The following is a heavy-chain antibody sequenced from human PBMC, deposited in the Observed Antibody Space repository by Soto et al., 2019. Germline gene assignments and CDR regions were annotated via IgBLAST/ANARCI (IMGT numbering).Heavy chain of an antibody. CDR3: ASSTGYSSSWYGFACFDY. Sequence: SVKVSCKASGGTFSSYAISWVRQAPGQGLEWMGGIIPIFGTANYAQKFQGRVTITADESTSTAYMELSSLRSEDTAVYYCASSTGYSSSWYGFACFDYWGQGTLVTVSS. J-gene: IGHJ4*02. CDR2: IIPIFGTA. CDR1: GGTFSSYA. V-gene: IGHV1-69*13. D-gene: IGHD6-13*01.